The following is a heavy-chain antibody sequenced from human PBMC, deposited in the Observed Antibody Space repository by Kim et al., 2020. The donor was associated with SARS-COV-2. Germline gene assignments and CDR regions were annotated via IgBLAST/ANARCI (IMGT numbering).Heavy chain of an antibody. CDR1: GFTFSSYA. CDR2: ISYDGSNK. J-gene: IGHJ6*02. V-gene: IGHV3-30*04. Sequence: GGSLRLSCAASGFTFSSYAMHWVRQAPGKGLEWVAVISYDGSNKYYADSVKGRFTISRDNSKNTLYLQMNSLRAEDTAVYYCARGGDIVVVPAAMVYYYGMDVWGQGTTVTVSS. CDR3: ARGGDIVVVPAAMVYYYGMDV. D-gene: IGHD2-2*01.